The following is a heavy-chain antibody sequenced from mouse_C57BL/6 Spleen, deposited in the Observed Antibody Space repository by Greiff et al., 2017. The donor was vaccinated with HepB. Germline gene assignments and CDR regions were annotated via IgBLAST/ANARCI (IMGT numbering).Heavy chain of an antibody. V-gene: IGHV3-6*01. Sequence: EVQLQESGPGLVKPSQSLSLTCSVTGYSITSGYYWNWIRQFPGNKLEWMGYISYDGSNNYNPSLKNRISITRDTSKNQFFLKLNSVTTEDTATYYCAREDFYYGSSYNYWGQGTTLTVAS. CDR2: ISYDGSN. CDR1: GYSITSGYY. J-gene: IGHJ2*01. CDR3: AREDFYYGSSYNY. D-gene: IGHD1-1*01.